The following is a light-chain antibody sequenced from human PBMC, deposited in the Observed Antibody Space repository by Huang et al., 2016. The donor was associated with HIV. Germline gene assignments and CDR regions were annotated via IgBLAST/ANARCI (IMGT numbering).Light chain of an antibody. J-gene: IGKJ4*01. V-gene: IGKV3-11*01. Sequence: EVVLTQSPATLSLSPGERATLSCRAGQSYARQIDWYPHKPGQAPRLLIYDVSSWAPGTPARFSGSGSGTDVTLTIDSLEPEDFAVYYCQHRTNWPPLVTFGGGTRVEV. CDR1: QSYARQ. CDR2: DVS. CDR3: QHRTNWPPLVT.